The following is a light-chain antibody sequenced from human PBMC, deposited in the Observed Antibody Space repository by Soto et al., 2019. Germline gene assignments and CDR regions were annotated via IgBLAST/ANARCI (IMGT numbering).Light chain of an antibody. CDR3: CSYAGSYTVV. CDR2: NVS. Sequence: QSALTQPRSVSGSPGQSVTISCTGTSSDVGAYNYVSWYQQHPGKAPKLMIYNVSKRPSRVPDRFSGSKSGNTASLTISGLQPEDEADYYCCSYAGSYTVVFGGGTKLTVL. CDR1: SSDVGAYNY. J-gene: IGLJ2*01. V-gene: IGLV2-11*01.